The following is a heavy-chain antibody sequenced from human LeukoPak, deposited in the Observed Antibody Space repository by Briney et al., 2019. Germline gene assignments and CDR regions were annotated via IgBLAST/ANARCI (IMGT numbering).Heavy chain of an antibody. V-gene: IGHV4-39*07. CDR1: GGSISSSSYY. CDR2: IYYSGST. D-gene: IGHD6-6*01. CDR3: ARAIAARDYYYYMDV. Sequence: SETLSLTCTVSGGSISSSSYYWGWIRQPPGKGLEWIGSIYYSGSTYYNPSLKSRVTISVGTSKNQFSLKLSSVTAADTAVYYCARAIAARDYYYYMDVWGKGTTVTVSS. J-gene: IGHJ6*03.